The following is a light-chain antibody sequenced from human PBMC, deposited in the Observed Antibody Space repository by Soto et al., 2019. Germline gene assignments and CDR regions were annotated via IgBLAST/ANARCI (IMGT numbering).Light chain of an antibody. CDR2: SAS. CDR3: QEYNGNSGLT. Sequence: DIQMTQSPSTLSASVGDRVTITCRASQNIRSWLACYQKKPGKAPELLIYSASGLESGVPSRFSGSGSGTEFTLTISSLQPDDFATYYCQEYNGNSGLTFGGGTKVEIK. V-gene: IGKV1-5*03. CDR1: QNIRSW. J-gene: IGKJ4*01.